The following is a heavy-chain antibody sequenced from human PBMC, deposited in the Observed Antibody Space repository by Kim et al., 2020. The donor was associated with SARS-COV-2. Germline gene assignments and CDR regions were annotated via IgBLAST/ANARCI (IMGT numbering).Heavy chain of an antibody. D-gene: IGHD6-19*01. J-gene: IGHJ6*02. Sequence: GGSLRLSCAASGFTFSDYYMSWIRQAPGKGLEWVSYISSSSSYTNYADSVKGRFTISRDNAKNSLYLQMNSLRAEDTAVYYCAREAVAGPTTADYYYYGMDVWGQGTTVTVSS. CDR1: GFTFSDYY. V-gene: IGHV3-11*05. CDR2: ISSSSSYT. CDR3: AREAVAGPTTADYYYYGMDV.